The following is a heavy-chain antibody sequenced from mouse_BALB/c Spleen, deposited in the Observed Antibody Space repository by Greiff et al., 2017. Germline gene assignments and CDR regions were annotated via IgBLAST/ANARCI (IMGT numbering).Heavy chain of an antibody. D-gene: IGHD2-10*02. J-gene: IGHJ4*01. CDR1: GYSFTDYI. Sequence: EVQLQQTGPELVKPGASVKISCKASGYSFTDYIMLWVKQSHGKSLEWIGNINPYYGSTSYNLKFKGKATLTVDKSSSTAYMQLNSLTSEDSAVYYCARSGFPRYGNYDYYAMDYWGQGTSVTVSS. V-gene: IGHV1-39*01. CDR2: INPYYGST. CDR3: ARSGFPRYGNYDYYAMDY.